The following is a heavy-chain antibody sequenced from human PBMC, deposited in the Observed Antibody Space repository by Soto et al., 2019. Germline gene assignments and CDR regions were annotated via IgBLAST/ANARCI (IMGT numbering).Heavy chain of an antibody. Sequence: PSETLSLTCAVSGLSFTSNNLLTWVRQPPGQGLEWIGEIYRTGSTNYNPSLKSRVTISLDKSENQFSLKVTSLTAADTAVYYCASRDPGTSVDYWGQGTLVTVSS. CDR1: GLSFTSNNL. CDR2: IYRTGST. CDR3: ASRDPGTSVDY. D-gene: IGHD1-7*01. V-gene: IGHV4-4*02. J-gene: IGHJ4*02.